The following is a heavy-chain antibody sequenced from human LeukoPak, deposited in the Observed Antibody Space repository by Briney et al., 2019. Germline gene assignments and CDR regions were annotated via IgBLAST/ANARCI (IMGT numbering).Heavy chain of an antibody. V-gene: IGHV3-30*02. D-gene: IGHD3-22*01. J-gene: IGHJ4*02. CDR2: IRYDGSNK. Sequence: PGGSLRLSXAASGFTFSSYGMHWVRQAPGKGLEWVAFIRYDGSNKYYADSVKGRFTISRDNSKNTLYLQMNSLRAEDTAVYYCAKAAYYDSSGEIDYWGQGTLVTVSS. CDR1: GFTFSSYG. CDR3: AKAAYYDSSGEIDY.